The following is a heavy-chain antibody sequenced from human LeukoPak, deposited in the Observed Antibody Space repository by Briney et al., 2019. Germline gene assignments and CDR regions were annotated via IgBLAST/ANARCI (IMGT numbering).Heavy chain of an antibody. CDR3: ARLSSGGPAAAFDY. CDR1: GGSISSYY. V-gene: IGHV4-59*12. J-gene: IGHJ4*02. Sequence: SETLSLTCTVSGGSISSYYWSWIRQPPGKGLEWIGYIYYSGSTNYNPSLKSRVTISVDTSKNQFSLKLSSVTAADTAVYYCARLSSGGPAAAFDYWGQGTLVTVSS. CDR2: IYYSGST. D-gene: IGHD2-2*01.